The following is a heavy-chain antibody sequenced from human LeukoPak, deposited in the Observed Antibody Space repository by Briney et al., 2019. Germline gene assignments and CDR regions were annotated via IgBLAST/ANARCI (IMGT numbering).Heavy chain of an antibody. CDR2: IYPGDSDT. CDR3: ARLSDCSDDSCYSSAVRNNWFGP. V-gene: IGHV5-51*01. J-gene: IGHJ5*02. CDR1: GYSFTNYW. D-gene: IGHD2-15*01. Sequence: GESLKISCKGSGYSFTNYWIAWVRQMPGKGLEWMGIIYPGDSDTRYSPSFRGQVTISADKSISTAFLQWSSLKASDTAMYYCARLSDCSDDSCYSSAVRNNWFGPWDQGTLVTVSS.